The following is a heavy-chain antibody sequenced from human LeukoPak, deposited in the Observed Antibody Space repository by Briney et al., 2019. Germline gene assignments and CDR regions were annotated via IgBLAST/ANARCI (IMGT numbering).Heavy chain of an antibody. J-gene: IGHJ4*02. V-gene: IGHV3-23*01. CDR1: GFTPISYA. D-gene: IGHD2-15*01. CDR3: ATSPLGSRQTLDY. CDR2: ISGSGAST. Sequence: PVGSLRLSCAAAGFTPISYAMNWVRHAPGEGLEGVSGISGSGASTYYADSARCRFTISRDISKNTLYLQINSLRAADAAVYYCATSPLGSRQTLDYWGQGALVTVSS.